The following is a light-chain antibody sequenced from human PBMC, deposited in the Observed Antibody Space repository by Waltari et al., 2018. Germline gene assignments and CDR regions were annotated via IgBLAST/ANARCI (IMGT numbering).Light chain of an antibody. CDR1: GPNIGTYD. J-gene: IGLJ3*02. CDR3: QSYDSTLDDWV. V-gene: IGLV1-40*01. Sequence: QSVLTQPPSLSGAPGQRVTIPCAGTGPNIGTYDVHWYQHVPGKAPKLLIYANNQRPSGVTDRFGGFKSGTSASLAITGLRPEDESEYFCQSYDSTLDDWVFGGGTKLTVL. CDR2: ANN.